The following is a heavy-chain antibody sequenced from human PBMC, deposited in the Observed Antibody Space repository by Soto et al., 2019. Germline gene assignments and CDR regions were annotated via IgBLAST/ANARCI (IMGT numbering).Heavy chain of an antibody. CDR1: GFTFSSSA. V-gene: IGHV3-23*01. CDR3: AKDFGDYYGSGNYLGVNWFDS. Sequence: GGSLRLSCAASGFTFSSSAMNWVRQAPGKGLEWVSSISGRGGSTYYADSVKGRFTISRDNSKNTLYVQMNSLRAEDTAVYYCAKDFGDYYGSGNYLGVNWFDSWGQGTLVTVSS. CDR2: ISGRGGST. D-gene: IGHD3-10*01. J-gene: IGHJ5*01.